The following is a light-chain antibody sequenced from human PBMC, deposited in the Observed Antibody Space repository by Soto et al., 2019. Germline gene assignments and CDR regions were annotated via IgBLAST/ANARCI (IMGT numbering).Light chain of an antibody. CDR2: GAS. V-gene: IGKV3-20*01. CDR1: QSVDSNY. Sequence: DIVLTQSPDTLSLSPGERATLSCRASQSVDSNYLAWYQQKPGQAPRIIIFGASGRATGIPDRFSGSGSGTDFTLTISRLEPEDFAVYYCQQYGSLSWTFGQGTKVDIK. CDR3: QQYGSLSWT. J-gene: IGKJ1*01.